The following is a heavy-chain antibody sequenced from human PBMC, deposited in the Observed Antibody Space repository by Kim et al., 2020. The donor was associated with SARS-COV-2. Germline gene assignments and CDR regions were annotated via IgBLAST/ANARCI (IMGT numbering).Heavy chain of an antibody. J-gene: IGHJ4*02. Sequence: GGSLRLSCAASGFTFSSYGVHWVRQAPGKGLEWVAVIWYDGSNKYYADSVKGRFTISRDNSKNTLYLQMNSLRAEDTAVYYCAREGTIAVAGTSLDYWGQGTLVTVSS. V-gene: IGHV3-33*01. CDR3: AREGTIAVAGTSLDY. D-gene: IGHD6-19*01. CDR2: IWYDGSNK. CDR1: GFTFSSYG.